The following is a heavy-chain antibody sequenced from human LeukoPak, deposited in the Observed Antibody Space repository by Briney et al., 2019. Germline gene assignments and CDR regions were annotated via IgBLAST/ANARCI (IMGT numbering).Heavy chain of an antibody. CDR3: ARDESIADAFDI. V-gene: IGHV1-18*01. D-gene: IGHD2-15*01. CDR2: ISAYNGNT. CDR1: GYTFTSYG. Sequence: ASVKVSCKASGYTFTSYGISWVRQAPGQGLEWMGWISAYNGNTNYAQKLQGRVTMTADTSTSTAYMELRSLRSNDTAVYYCARDESIADAFDIWGQGTMVTVSS. J-gene: IGHJ3*02.